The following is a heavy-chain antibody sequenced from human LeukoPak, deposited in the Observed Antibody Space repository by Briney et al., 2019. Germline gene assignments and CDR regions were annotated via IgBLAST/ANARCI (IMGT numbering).Heavy chain of an antibody. D-gene: IGHD6-19*01. Sequence: PSETLSLTCTVSGGSSSSNRSYWGWIRQPPGQVREWIGSIYYSGSTYYSPSLSSRVTISVDTSKDQFSLKLNSVTAADTAVYHCARHRGSGWYWDFDSWGQGTLVTVSS. CDR1: GGSSSSNRSY. CDR3: ARHRGSGWYWDFDS. J-gene: IGHJ4*02. V-gene: IGHV4-39*01. CDR2: IYYSGST.